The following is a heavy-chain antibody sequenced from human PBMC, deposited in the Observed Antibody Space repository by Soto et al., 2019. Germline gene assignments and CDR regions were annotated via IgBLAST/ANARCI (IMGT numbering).Heavy chain of an antibody. CDR2: ISYDGTNK. CDR1: VFTFRSFG. J-gene: IGHJ3*02. CDR3: AKVLPATGIEGGGDAFDI. Sequence: GGSLRLSCADSVFTFRSFGMHWVRQAPGKGLEWVALISYDGTNKYYADSVRGRFTISRDNSKNTLYLEMNTLRVEDTAVYYCAKVLPATGIEGGGDAFDIWGQGTMVTVPS. D-gene: IGHD1-26*01. V-gene: IGHV3-30*18.